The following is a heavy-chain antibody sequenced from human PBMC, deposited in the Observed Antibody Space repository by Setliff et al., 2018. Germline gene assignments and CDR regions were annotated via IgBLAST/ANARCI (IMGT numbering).Heavy chain of an antibody. CDR2: INPGSGAT. D-gene: IGHD3-22*01. V-gene: IGHV1-2*02. J-gene: IGHJ6*04. Sequence: ASVKVSCKASGYTFTAYYMHWVRQAPGQGLEWMGWINPGSGATNLAQRFQGRVTMTRDTSTNTVYMDLSSLTSEDTAVYFCARRVSYDSSGYPLGYWGKGTTVTVSS. CDR1: GYTFTAYY. CDR3: ARRVSYDSSGYPLGY.